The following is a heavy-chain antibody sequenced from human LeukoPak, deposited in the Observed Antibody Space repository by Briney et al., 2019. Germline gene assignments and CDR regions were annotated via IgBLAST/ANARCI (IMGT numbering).Heavy chain of an antibody. Sequence: ASVKVSCKASGYTFTGYYMHWVRQAPGQGLEWMGWINPNSGGTNYAQKFQGRVTMTRDTSISTAYMELSRLRSDDTAVYYCARNFRRVPNNWFDPWGQGTLVTVSS. CDR3: ARNFRRVPNNWFDP. CDR1: GYTFTGYY. CDR2: INPNSGGT. J-gene: IGHJ5*02. D-gene: IGHD5-24*01. V-gene: IGHV1-2*02.